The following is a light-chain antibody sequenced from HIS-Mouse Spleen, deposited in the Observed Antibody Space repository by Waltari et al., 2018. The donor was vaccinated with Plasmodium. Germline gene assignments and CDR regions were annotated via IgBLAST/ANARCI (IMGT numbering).Light chain of an antibody. Sequence: QSALTQPPSASGSPGQSVTISCTGTSSDVGGYHSVSWYQQHPGKAPKLMIYEVSKRPSGVPDRFSGSKSGNTASLTVSGLQAEDEADYYCCSYAGSYTLVFGGGTKLTVL. CDR2: EVS. CDR1: SSDVGGYHS. J-gene: IGLJ2*01. V-gene: IGLV2-8*01. CDR3: CSYAGSYTLV.